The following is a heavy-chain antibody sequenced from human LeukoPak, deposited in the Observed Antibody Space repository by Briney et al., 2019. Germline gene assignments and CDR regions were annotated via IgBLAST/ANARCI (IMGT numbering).Heavy chain of an antibody. D-gene: IGHD5-24*01. V-gene: IGHV3-48*04. Sequence: PGGPQRLSCAASGFTFSSYAIRCVRHAPGKWLEGVSYINSGSYSIYYADSVKGRFTISRDNAKDSVYLQMNSLRAEDTAVYYCARDLGGYNFDYWGQGTLVTVSS. CDR3: ARDLGGYNFDY. CDR2: INSGSYSI. J-gene: IGHJ4*02. CDR1: GFTFSSYA.